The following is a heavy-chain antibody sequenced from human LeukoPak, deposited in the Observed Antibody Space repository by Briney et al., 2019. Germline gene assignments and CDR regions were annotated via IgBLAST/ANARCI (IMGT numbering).Heavy chain of an antibody. CDR1: GYTFTGYY. Sequence: ASVKVSCKASGYTFTGYYRHWVRQAPGQGLEWMGWINPNSGSTSYAQKFQGRVTMTRDMSTSTVYMELSSLRSEDTAVYYCARDRQAGDGYKDYWGQGTLVTVSS. D-gene: IGHD5-24*01. CDR3: ARDRQAGDGYKDY. CDR2: INPNSGST. J-gene: IGHJ4*02. V-gene: IGHV1-46*01.